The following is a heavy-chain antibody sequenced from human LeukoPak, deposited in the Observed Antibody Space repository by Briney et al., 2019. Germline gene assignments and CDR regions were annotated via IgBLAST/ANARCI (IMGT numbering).Heavy chain of an antibody. J-gene: IGHJ4*02. V-gene: IGHV3-23*01. Sequence: GGSLRLSCAASGFTFNIYTMSWVRQAPGKGLEWVSIISDNGGSSTYYADSVKGRFTISRDNSKNTLYLQMNSLRAEDTAIYYCAKSRGIYDTSGWRTFDYWGQGTLVTVSS. CDR2: ISDNGGSST. D-gene: IGHD6-19*01. CDR1: GFTFNIYT. CDR3: AKSRGIYDTSGWRTFDY.